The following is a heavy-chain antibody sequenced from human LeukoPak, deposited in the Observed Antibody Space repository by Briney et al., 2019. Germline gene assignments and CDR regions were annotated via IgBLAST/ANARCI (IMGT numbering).Heavy chain of an antibody. D-gene: IGHD6-19*01. CDR2: INHSGST. CDR3: ARWGSSGLDY. J-gene: IGHJ4*02. V-gene: IGHV4-34*01. CDR1: GGSFRGYY. Sequence: SETLSLTCADYGGSFRGYYWSWIRQPPGKGLEWIGEINHSGSTNYNPSLKSRVTISVDTSKNQFSLKLSSVTAADTAVYYCARWGSSGLDYWGQGTLVTVSS.